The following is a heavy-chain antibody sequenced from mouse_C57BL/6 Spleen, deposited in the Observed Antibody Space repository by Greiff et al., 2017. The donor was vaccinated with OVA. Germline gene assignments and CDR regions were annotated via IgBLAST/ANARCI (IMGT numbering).Heavy chain of an antibody. J-gene: IGHJ4*01. CDR2: INPSNGGT. CDR3: ARGEIYGNGMDY. V-gene: IGHV1-53*01. Sequence: QVHVKQPGTELVKPGASVKLSCKASGYTFTSYWMHWVKQRPGQGLEWIGNINPSNGGTNYNEKFKSKATLTVDKSSSTAYMQLSSLTSEDSAVYYCARGEIYGNGMDYWGQGTSVTVSS. D-gene: IGHD2-1*01. CDR1: GYTFTSYW.